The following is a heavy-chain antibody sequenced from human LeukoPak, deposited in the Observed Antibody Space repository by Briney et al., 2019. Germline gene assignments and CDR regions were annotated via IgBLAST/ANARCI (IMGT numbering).Heavy chain of an antibody. CDR2: IKQDGNEK. D-gene: IGHD2-2*02. CDR3: ASQHCSSTTCYTDAFDI. Sequence: GGSLRLSCAASGFTFSRYWMSWVRQAPGKGLEWVANIKQDGNEKYYVDSVKGRFAISRDNAKNSLYLQMNSLRAEDTAVYYCASQHCSSTTCYTDAFDIWGQGTMATVSS. V-gene: IGHV3-7*01. J-gene: IGHJ3*02. CDR1: GFTFSRYW.